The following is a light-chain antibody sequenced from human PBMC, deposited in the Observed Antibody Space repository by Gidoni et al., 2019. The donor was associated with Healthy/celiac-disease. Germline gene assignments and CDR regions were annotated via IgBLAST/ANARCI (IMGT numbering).Light chain of an antibody. J-gene: IGLJ2*01. V-gene: IGLV2-11*01. CDR1: RSDDGCYNY. Sequence: QSDLTQPPSVSGSPGQSVTISCTGTRSDDGCYNYYPWYQQHPGKDPNLMIYDVSKRPPWVPARFSGSKSGNTAFLITTRLEAEDEADDYCCPYAGSYTFVVFGGGTKLTVL. CDR3: CPYAGSYTFVV. CDR2: DVS.